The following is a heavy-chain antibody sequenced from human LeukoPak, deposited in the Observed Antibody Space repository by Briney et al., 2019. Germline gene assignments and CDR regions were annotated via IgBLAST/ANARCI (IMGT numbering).Heavy chain of an antibody. Sequence: PSETLSLTCTVSGGSISSSNHYWGWIRQPPGKGLEWIGSIYYSGSTYYNPSLKSRVTISVDTSKNQFSLKLSSVTAADTAVYYCARHPALVGATRQMAFDIWGQGTMVTVSS. V-gene: IGHV4-39*01. D-gene: IGHD1-26*01. CDR3: ARHPALVGATRQMAFDI. CDR1: GGSISSSNHY. CDR2: IYYSGST. J-gene: IGHJ3*02.